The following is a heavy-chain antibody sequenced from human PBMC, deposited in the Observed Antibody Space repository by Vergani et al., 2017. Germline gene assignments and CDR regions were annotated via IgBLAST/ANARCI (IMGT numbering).Heavy chain of an antibody. CDR2: INPTTGRA. D-gene: IGHD5-18*01. J-gene: IGHJ4*02. V-gene: IGHV1-46*03. Sequence: QFLQSGAAVKKPGASVKVSCKTSVYTFTSYYIHWVRQAPGQGLEWVEWMGTINPTTGRATFAQKFQGRVTMTSDTSTRTVYMDLTSLTSEDTAVYYFARGGSGYSYRYSNINFWGQGTLVTVSS. CDR3: ARGGSGYSYRYSNINF. CDR1: VYTFTSYY.